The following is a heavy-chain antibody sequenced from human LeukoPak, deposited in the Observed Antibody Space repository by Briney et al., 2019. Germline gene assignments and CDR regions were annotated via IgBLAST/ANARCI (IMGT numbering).Heavy chain of an antibody. CDR3: ATTPPDSTSSHFDY. Sequence: PGGSLRLSCAASGFTFSNSDMNWVHQAPGKGLEWVSGVSWNGSRTHYADSVKGQFIISRDNSKNTLYLQMNSLRAEDTAVYYCATTPPDSTSSHFDYWGQGTLVTVSS. V-gene: IGHV3-35*02. J-gene: IGHJ4*02. CDR2: VSWNGSRT. D-gene: IGHD2-2*01. CDR1: GFTFSNSD.